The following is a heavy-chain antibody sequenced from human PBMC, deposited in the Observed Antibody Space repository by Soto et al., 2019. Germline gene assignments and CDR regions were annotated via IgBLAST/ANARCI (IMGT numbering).Heavy chain of an antibody. Sequence: PSQTLSLTCVISGDSVSSNSAAWNWIRQSPSRGLDWLGRTYYRSKWYNDYAVSVKSRITINPDTSKNQFSLQLNSVTPEDTAVYYCARDSVGATNYYYYYYMDVWGKGTTVTVSS. V-gene: IGHV6-1*01. CDR3: ARDSVGATNYYYYYYMDV. D-gene: IGHD3-10*01. J-gene: IGHJ6*03. CDR1: GDSVSSNSAA. CDR2: TYYRSKWYN.